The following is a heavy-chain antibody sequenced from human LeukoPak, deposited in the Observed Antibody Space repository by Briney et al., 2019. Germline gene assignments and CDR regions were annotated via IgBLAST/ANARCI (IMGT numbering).Heavy chain of an antibody. J-gene: IGHJ4*02. D-gene: IGHD6-19*01. CDR1: GGSISSSSYY. V-gene: IGHV4-39*01. CDR3: ARHDARGWSKIDY. CDR2: IYYSGST. Sequence: SETLSLTRTVSGGSISSSSYYWGWIRQPPGKGLEWIGRIYYSGSTYYNPSLKSRVTISVDTSKNQFSLKLSSVTAADTAVYYCARHDARGWSKIDYWGQRTLVTVSS.